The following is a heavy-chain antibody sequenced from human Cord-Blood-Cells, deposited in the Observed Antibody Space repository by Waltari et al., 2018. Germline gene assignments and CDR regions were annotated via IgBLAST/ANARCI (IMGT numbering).Heavy chain of an antibody. CDR1: GFTFSNAW. CDR2: SKSNTDGGTT. CDR3: TTGWYFSY. D-gene: IGHD6-19*01. V-gene: IGHV3-15*01. J-gene: IGHJ4*02. Sequence: EVQLVESGGGLVKPGGSLRLSCAASGFTFSNAWMSWVRQAPGKGLEWVGRSKSNTDGGTTDYAAPVKGRFTISRDDSKNTLYLQMNSLKTEDTAVYYCTTGWYFSYWGQGTLVTVSS.